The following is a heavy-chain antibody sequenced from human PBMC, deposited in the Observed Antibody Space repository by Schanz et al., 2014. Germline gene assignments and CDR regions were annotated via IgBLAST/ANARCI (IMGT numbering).Heavy chain of an antibody. CDR3: ARGPSTGAFDI. V-gene: IGHV1-69*08. J-gene: IGHJ3*02. CDR2: IIPILDKT. CDR1: GGTFSSST. Sequence: QVQLVQSGAEVKKPGSSVKVSCKASGGTFSSSTLTWVRQAPGQGLEWMGRIIPILDKTNYAQKFQGRVTMTADKSTSTVYMEVSGLRSEDTAVYFCARGPSTGAFDIWGQGTMVTVSS.